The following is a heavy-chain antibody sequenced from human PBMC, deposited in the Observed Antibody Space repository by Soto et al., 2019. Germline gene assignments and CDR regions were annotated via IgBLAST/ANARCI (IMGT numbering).Heavy chain of an antibody. CDR3: ARDPLRYFDWLLMASDYYGMGI. CDR1: GYSYTSYA. Sequence: VSVKRSCKAFGYSYTSYAMHWVRNEPGQRLEWMGWINAGNGNTKYSQKFQGRVTITRDTSASTAYMELSSLRSEDTAVYYCARDPLRYFDWLLMASDYYGMGIRGKGTTVTVSS. V-gene: IGHV1-3*01. J-gene: IGHJ6*04. CDR2: INAGNGNT. D-gene: IGHD3-9*01.